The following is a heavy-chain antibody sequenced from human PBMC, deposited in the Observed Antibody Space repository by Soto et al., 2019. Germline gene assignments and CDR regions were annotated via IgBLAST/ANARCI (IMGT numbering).Heavy chain of an antibody. V-gene: IGHV1-18*01. J-gene: IGHJ4*03. CDR3: TRVSSSGLPGI. CDR1: GYSFTSLG. Sequence: ASVKVSCXASGYSFTSLGISWVRQAPGQGLEWMGWIDTYNGNTKYTQNLQGRVTMTTDTSTSTAYMELRSLRSDDTGVYYCTRVSSSGLPGIWGQGTLVTVSS. CDR2: IDTYNGNT. D-gene: IGHD3-22*01.